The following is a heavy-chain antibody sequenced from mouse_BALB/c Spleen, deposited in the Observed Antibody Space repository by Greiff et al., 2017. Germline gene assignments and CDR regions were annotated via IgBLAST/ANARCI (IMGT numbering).Heavy chain of an antibody. D-gene: IGHD2-2*01. CDR2: IDPANGNT. CDR3: VHGYDGAWFAY. V-gene: IGHV14-3*02. Sequence: VQLQQSGAELVKPGASVKLSCTASGFNIKDTYMHWVKQRPEQGLEWIGRIDPANGNTKYDPKFQGKATITADTSSNTAYLQLSSLTSEDTAVYYCVHGYDGAWFAYWGQGTLVTVSA. CDR1: GFNIKDTY. J-gene: IGHJ3*01.